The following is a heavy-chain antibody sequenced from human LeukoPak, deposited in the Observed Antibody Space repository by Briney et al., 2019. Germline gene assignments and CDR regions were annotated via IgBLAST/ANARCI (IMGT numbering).Heavy chain of an antibody. D-gene: IGHD3-10*01. V-gene: IGHV3-23*01. J-gene: IGHJ4*02. CDR1: GFTFSSYA. CDR3: AKIGVLLWFGELSPFDYYFDY. Sequence: PGGSLRLSCAASGFTFSSYAMSWVRQAPGKGLEWVSAISGSGGSTYYADSVKGRFTISRDNSKNTLYLQMNSLRAEDTAVYYCAKIGVLLWFGELSPFDYYFDYWGQGTLVTVSS. CDR2: ISGSGGST.